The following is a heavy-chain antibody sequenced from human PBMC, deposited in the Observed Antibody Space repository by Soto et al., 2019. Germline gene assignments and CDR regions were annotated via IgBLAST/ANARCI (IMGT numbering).Heavy chain of an antibody. J-gene: IGHJ4*02. Sequence: QVQLVESGGGVVQPGRSLRLSCAASGFTFSSYAMHWVRQAPGKGLEWVAVISYDGSNKYYADSVKGRFTISRDNSKNTLYLQMNSLRAEDTAVYYCARELGFLYSGSYYEGAQHWGQGTLVTVSS. CDR3: ARELGFLYSGSYYEGAQH. D-gene: IGHD1-26*01. CDR2: ISYDGSNK. CDR1: GFTFSSYA. V-gene: IGHV3-30-3*01.